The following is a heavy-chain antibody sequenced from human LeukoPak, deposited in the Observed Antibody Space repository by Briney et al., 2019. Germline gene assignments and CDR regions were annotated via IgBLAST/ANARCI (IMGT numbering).Heavy chain of an antibody. D-gene: IGHD4-11*01. CDR2: IIPIFGTA. V-gene: IGHV1-69*05. CDR1: GGTFSSYA. J-gene: IGHJ5*02. Sequence: SVKVSCKASGGTFSSYAISWVRQAPGQGLEWMGGIIPIFGTANYAQKFQGRVTITTDESTSTAYLELRSLRSEDTAVYYCARVGITVTANWFDPCGQGTLVTVSS. CDR3: ARVGITVTANWFDP.